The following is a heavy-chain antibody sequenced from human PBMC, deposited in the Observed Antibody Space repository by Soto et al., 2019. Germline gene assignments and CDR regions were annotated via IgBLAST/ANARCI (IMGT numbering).Heavy chain of an antibody. CDR3: ARYNGLAGPFAS. V-gene: IGHV3-48*02. CDR1: GYTCSAYT. Sequence: GRNLGLSCAASGYTCSAYTMKWARQSPGRGLEWISYITGSGATISSTEDVKGRCTIARDNAKNSLYRHMNRVRNEDTAIYFFARYNGLAGPFASWSQRSPVAVSS. D-gene: IGHD1-20*01. J-gene: IGHJ1*01. CDR2: ITGSGATI.